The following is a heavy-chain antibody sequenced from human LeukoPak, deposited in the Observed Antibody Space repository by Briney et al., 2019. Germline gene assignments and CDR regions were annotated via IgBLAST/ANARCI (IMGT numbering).Heavy chain of an antibody. D-gene: IGHD3-22*01. CDR3: AREKDEFLQDYYDSSGQPYYFDY. Sequence: KVSCKASGGTFSSYAIGWVRQAPGQGLEWMGGIIPIFGTANYSQKFQGRVTITADESASTAYMEPSSLSSEDTVVYYCAREKDEFLQDYYDSSGQPYYFDYWGQGTLVTVSS. CDR2: IIPIFGTA. J-gene: IGHJ4*02. CDR1: GGTFSSYA. V-gene: IGHV1-69*01.